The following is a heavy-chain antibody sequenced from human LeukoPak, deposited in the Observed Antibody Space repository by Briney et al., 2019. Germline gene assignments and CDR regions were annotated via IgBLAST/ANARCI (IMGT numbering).Heavy chain of an antibody. V-gene: IGHV3-23*01. J-gene: IGHJ4*02. Sequence: PGGSLRLSCAASGFTFSSYAMSWVRQAPGKGLEWVSAISGSGGGTYYADSVKGRFTISRDNSQNTLYLQMNSLRAEDTAVYYCAKEYDYVWGSYRSPHYFDYWGQGTLVTVSS. CDR2: ISGSGGGT. CDR1: GFTFSSYA. CDR3: AKEYDYVWGSYRSPHYFDY. D-gene: IGHD3-16*02.